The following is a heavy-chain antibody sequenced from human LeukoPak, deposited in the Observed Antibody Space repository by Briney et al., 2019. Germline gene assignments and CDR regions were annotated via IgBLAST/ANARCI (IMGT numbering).Heavy chain of an antibody. CDR2: IIPILGIA. V-gene: IGHV1-69*04. J-gene: IGHJ4*02. CDR3: ARDLLYSSSSLTFDS. CDR1: GGTFSSYT. D-gene: IGHD6-6*01. Sequence: SVKVSCKASGGTFSSYTISWVRQAPGQGLEWMGRIIPILGIANYAQKFQGRVTITADKSTSTAYMELSSLRSEDTAVYYCARDLLYSSSSLTFDSWGQGTLVTVSS.